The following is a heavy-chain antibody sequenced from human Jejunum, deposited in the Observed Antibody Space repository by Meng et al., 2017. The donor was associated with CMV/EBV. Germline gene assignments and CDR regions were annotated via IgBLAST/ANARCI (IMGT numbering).Heavy chain of an antibody. Sequence: SGFTFNTYTMNWVRQAPGKGLEWVSSITSGSGYIFYADSVKGRFTISRDNAKKSLFLQMNSLRAADTAVYYCAKLSGYSYGPPDYWGQGTLVTVSS. CDR1: GFTFNTYT. J-gene: IGHJ4*02. CDR2: ITSGSGYI. V-gene: IGHV3-21*04. D-gene: IGHD5-18*01. CDR3: AKLSGYSYGPPDY.